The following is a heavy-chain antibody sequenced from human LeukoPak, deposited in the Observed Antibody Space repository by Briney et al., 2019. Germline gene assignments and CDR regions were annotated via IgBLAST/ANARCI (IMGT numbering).Heavy chain of an antibody. CDR2: IYSGGST. J-gene: IGHJ4*02. CDR3: ARDTYYGSGSYDY. D-gene: IGHD3-10*01. CDR1: GSTVRSNY. Sequence: GGSLRLSCAASGSTVRSNYMSWVRQAPGRGLEWVSVIYSGGSTYYSDSVKGRFTISRDDSKNTLYLQMNSLRAEDTAVYYCARDTYYGSGSYDYWGQGTLVTVSS. V-gene: IGHV3-53*01.